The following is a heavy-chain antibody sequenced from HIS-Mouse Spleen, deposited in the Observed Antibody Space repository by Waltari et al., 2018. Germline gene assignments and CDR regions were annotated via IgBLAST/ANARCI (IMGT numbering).Heavy chain of an antibody. CDR1: GGSISSSSYD. V-gene: IGHV4-39*07. D-gene: IGHD6-13*01. J-gene: IGHJ2*01. CDR3: AREIPYSSSWYDWYFDL. CDR2: IYYSGST. Sequence: QLQLQESGPGLVKPSETLSPTCTVSGGSISSSSYDWGRIRQPPGKGLEWIGRIYYSGSTYYNPSLKSRVTISVDTSKNQFSLKLSSVTAADTAVYYCAREIPYSSSWYDWYFDLWGRGTLVTVSS.